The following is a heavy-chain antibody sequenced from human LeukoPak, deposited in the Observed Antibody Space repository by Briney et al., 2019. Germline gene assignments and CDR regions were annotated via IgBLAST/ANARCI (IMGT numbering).Heavy chain of an antibody. CDR3: AKRVTTGRGFDY. CDR1: GFTFSSYA. D-gene: IGHD4-17*01. J-gene: IGHJ4*02. V-gene: IGHV3-23*01. Sequence: GGSLRLFCAASGFTFSSYAMSWVRQAPGKGLDWVSAISGSGGTTYHADSVKGRFTISRDNPKNTLYLQMNSLRAEDTAVYYCAKRVTTGRGFDYWGQGTLVTVSS. CDR2: ISGSGGTT.